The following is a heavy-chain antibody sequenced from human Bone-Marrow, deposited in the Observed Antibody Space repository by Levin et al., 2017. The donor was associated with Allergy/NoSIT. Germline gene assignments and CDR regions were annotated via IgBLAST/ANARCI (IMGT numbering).Heavy chain of an antibody. CDR3: AGEVWYTSRWGGFDS. J-gene: IGHJ5*01. Sequence: PSETLSLTCTVSGGSIPSGDYYWTWIRQHPGKRLESIGYIFSSGSTKYHPSLMSRITISLDTSKGQFSLRLRSVDAADTAVYFCAGEVWYTSRWGGFDSWGQGTLVTVSS. D-gene: IGHD6-13*01. V-gene: IGHV4-31*03. CDR1: GGSIPSGDYY. CDR2: IFSSGST.